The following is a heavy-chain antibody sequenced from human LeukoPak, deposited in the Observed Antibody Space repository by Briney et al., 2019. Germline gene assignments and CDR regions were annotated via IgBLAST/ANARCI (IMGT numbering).Heavy chain of an antibody. CDR3: ARDKAVTTEVTQHFQH. J-gene: IGHJ1*01. V-gene: IGHV1-18*01. D-gene: IGHD4-23*01. CDR2: ISAYNGYT. Sequence: ASVKVSCKASGYTFTNYGISWVRQAPGQGLEWMGWISAYNGYTDYAQKLQFRVPMTPDTSTSTAYMELRSLRSADTAVYYCARDKAVTTEVTQHFQHGGQGTLVTVSS. CDR1: GYTFTNYG.